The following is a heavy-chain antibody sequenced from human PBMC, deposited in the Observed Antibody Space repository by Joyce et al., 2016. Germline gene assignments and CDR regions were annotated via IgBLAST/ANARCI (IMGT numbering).Heavy chain of an antibody. CDR3: ARGFWGSDY. Sequence: QVQLVLSGAEEKKPGASIILSCKTSGYTFTNYAMHWVRQAPGQGLEWMGWFHGGNGDTRYSQKFQGRVTITRDTSASTGFMQLNSLTFEDTAIYYCARGFWGSDYWGQGALVTVSS. V-gene: IGHV1-3*05. J-gene: IGHJ4*02. CDR2: FHGGNGDT. CDR1: GYTFTNYA. D-gene: IGHD7-27*01.